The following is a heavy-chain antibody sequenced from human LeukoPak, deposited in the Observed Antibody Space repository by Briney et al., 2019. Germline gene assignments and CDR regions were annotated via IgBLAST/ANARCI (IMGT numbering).Heavy chain of an antibody. Sequence: ASETLSLTCAVSGGSISSSNWWSWVRQPPGKGLEWIGEIYHSGSTNYNPSLKSRVTISVDKSKNQFSLKLSSVTAADTAVYYCARTTRRVVVVAATQDVFGFDYWGQGTLVTVSS. J-gene: IGHJ4*02. CDR2: IYHSGST. D-gene: IGHD2-15*01. CDR3: ARTTRRVVVVAATQDVFGFDY. V-gene: IGHV4-4*02. CDR1: GGSISSSNW.